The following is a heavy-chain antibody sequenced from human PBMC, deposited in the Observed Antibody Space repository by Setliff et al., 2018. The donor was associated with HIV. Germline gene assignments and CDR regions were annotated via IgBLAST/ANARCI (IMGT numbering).Heavy chain of an antibody. J-gene: IGHJ1*01. CDR3: ARQGYYDQEYFQH. V-gene: IGHV4-38-2*01. CDR2: IYHSGST. D-gene: IGHD3-22*01. Sequence: PSETLSLTCAVSGYSISSGYYWGWIRQPPGKGLEWIGSIYHSGSTYYSPSLKSRVTISVDTSKNQFSLKLSSVTAADTAVYYCARQGYYDQEYFQHWGQGTLVTSPQ. CDR1: GYSISSGYY.